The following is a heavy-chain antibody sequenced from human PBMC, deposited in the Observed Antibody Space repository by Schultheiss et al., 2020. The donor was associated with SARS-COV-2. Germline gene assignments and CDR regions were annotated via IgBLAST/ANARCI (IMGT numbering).Heavy chain of an antibody. J-gene: IGHJ5*02. CDR2: ISAYNGNT. V-gene: IGHV1-18*01. Sequence: ASVKVSCKASGYTFTSYGISWVRQAPGQGLEWMGWISAYNGNTKYSQKFQGRVTITRDTSTSTVYMELSSLRSEDTAVYYCARDGTLGGSGYSYWFDPWGQGTLVTVSS. CDR1: GYTFTSYG. CDR3: ARDGTLGGSGYSYWFDP. D-gene: IGHD3-3*01.